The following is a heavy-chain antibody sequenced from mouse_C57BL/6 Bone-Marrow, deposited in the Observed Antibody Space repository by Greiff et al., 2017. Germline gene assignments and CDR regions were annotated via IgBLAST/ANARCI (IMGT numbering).Heavy chain of an antibody. CDR1: GYTFTSYW. V-gene: IGHV1-55*01. Sequence: QVQRQQPGAELVKPGASVKMSCKASGYTFTSYWITWVKQRPGQGLEWIGDIYPGSGSTNYNEKFKSKATLTVDTSSSTAYMQLSSLTSEDSAVYYCAREEVITTVEDYWGQGTTLTVSS. D-gene: IGHD1-1*01. CDR3: AREEVITTVEDY. CDR2: IYPGSGST. J-gene: IGHJ2*01.